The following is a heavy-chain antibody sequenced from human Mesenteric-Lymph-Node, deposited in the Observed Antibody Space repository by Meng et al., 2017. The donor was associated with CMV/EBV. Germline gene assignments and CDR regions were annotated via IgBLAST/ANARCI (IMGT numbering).Heavy chain of an antibody. CDR3: AREGPTTTAFDLLIPNNWFDP. Sequence: ASVKVSCKASGYTFTGSYLHWVRQAPGQGLAWMGWIPPNSGGTNYAQTFQGRVTMTRDTSMSTVYMELSRLRSDDTAVYYCAREGPTTTAFDLLIPNNWFDPWGQGTLVTVSS. CDR1: GYTFTGSY. D-gene: IGHD1-26*01. J-gene: IGHJ5*02. CDR2: IPPNSGGT. V-gene: IGHV1-2*02.